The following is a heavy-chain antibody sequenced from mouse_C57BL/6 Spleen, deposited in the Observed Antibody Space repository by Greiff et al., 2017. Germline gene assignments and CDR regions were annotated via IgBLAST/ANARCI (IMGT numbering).Heavy chain of an antibody. CDR3: SRRLLTVNCDS. CDR2: ISSGSSTI. J-gene: IGHJ2*01. V-gene: IGHV5-17*01. Sequence: EVKLMESGGGLVKPGGSLKLSCAASGFTFSDYGMHWVRQAPEKGLEWVAYISSGSSTINYADTVKGRFTISRDHAKNTLFLQMTSLRSEYAAMYYCSRRLLTVNCDSWGQGTTLTVAS. D-gene: IGHD2-13*01. CDR1: GFTFSDYG.